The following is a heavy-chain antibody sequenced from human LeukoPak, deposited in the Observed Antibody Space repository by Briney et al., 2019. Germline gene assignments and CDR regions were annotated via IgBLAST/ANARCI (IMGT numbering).Heavy chain of an antibody. CDR1: GFTFPAYA. D-gene: IGHD3-3*01. CDR2: ITGAGGNT. V-gene: IGHV3-23*01. CDR3: AKDRTIFGVAPAPNYFDY. J-gene: IGHJ4*02. Sequence: GGSLRLSCAASGFTFPAYAMSWVRQAPGKGLEWLSAITGAGGNTYYADPVKGRFTVSRDNSKNTLYLQMNSLRAEDTAMYYCAKDRTIFGVAPAPNYFDYWGQGTLVTVSS.